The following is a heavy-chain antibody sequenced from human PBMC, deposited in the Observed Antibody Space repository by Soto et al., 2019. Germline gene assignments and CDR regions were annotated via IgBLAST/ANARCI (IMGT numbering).Heavy chain of an antibody. CDR2: ISPGGSST. D-gene: IGHD4-17*01. V-gene: IGHV3-74*02. CDR3: ARGPSGGAFYGRDY. J-gene: IGHJ4*02. CDR1: EFTFRNYW. Sequence: DVHLVESGGALVQPGGSLRLPCEASEFTFRNYWMHWVRQVPGKGLLWVSRISPGGSSTSYADSVRGRFTISRDNAKNTLYLQMDSLRVEDTAVYYCARGPSGGAFYGRDYWGQGTLVTVSS.